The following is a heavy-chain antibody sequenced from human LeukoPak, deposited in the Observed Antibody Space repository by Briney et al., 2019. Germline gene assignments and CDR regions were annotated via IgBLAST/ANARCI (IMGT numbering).Heavy chain of an antibody. CDR3: ARDNSVVAATTYFDY. CDR2: IYYSGST. D-gene: IGHD2-15*01. Sequence: PSETLSLTCTASGGSISSYYWSWIRQPPGKGLEWIGYIYYSGSTNYNPSLKSRVTISVDTSKNQFSLKLSSVTAADTAVYYCARDNSVVAATTYFDYWGQGTLVTVSS. CDR1: GGSISSYY. J-gene: IGHJ4*02. V-gene: IGHV4-59*01.